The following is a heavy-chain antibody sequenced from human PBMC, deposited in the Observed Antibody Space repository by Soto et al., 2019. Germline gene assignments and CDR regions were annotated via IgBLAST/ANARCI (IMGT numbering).Heavy chain of an antibody. CDR2: IYYTGTT. J-gene: IGHJ4*02. D-gene: IGHD4-4*01. CDR3: ARGPDHSKVGY. V-gene: IGHV4-59*01. Sequence: PSETLSLTCTVSGGSISGDYWSWIRQPPGKGLEWIGYIYYTGTTNYNPSLKSRVTMSSDTSNNHFSLKLSSVTTTDTAVYYCARGPDHSKVGYWGQGTLVTVSS. CDR1: GGSISGDY.